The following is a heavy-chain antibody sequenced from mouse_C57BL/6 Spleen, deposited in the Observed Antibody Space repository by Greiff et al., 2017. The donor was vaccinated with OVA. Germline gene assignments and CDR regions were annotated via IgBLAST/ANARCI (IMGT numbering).Heavy chain of an antibody. Sequence: EVMLVESGGGLVKPGGSLKLSCAASGFTFSDYGMHWVRQAPEKGLEWVAYISSGSSTIYYADTVKGRFTISRDNAKNTLFLQMTSLRSEDTAMYYCARVYYGNYDLYFDVWGTGTTVTVSS. CDR1: GFTFSDYG. D-gene: IGHD2-1*01. CDR3: ARVYYGNYDLYFDV. J-gene: IGHJ1*03. V-gene: IGHV5-17*01. CDR2: ISSGSSTI.